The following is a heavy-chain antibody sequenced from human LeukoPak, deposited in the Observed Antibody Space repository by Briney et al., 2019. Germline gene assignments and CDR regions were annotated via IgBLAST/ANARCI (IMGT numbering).Heavy chain of an antibody. CDR1: GYSFTSYW. D-gene: IGHD2-2*01. Sequence: GESLKISCKGSGYSFTSYWIGWVRQMPGKGLEWMGIIYPGVSDTRYSPSFQGQVTISADKSISTAYLQWSSLKASDTAMYYCARLLLAVPAATGGWFDPWGQGTLVTVSS. J-gene: IGHJ5*02. V-gene: IGHV5-51*01. CDR3: ARLLLAVPAATGGWFDP. CDR2: IYPGVSDT.